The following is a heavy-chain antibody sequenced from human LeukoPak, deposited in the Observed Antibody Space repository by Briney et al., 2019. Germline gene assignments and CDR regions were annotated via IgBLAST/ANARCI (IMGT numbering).Heavy chain of an antibody. Sequence: GGSLRLSCAASGLTFVDYAMHWVRQAPGKGLEWVSGISWNSGSIGYADSVKGRFTISRDNAKNSLYLQMNSLRAEDTALYYCARGGYNYGWFDPWGQGTLVTVSS. D-gene: IGHD5-24*01. CDR2: ISWNSGSI. CDR3: ARGGYNYGWFDP. V-gene: IGHV3-9*01. CDR1: GLTFVDYA. J-gene: IGHJ5*02.